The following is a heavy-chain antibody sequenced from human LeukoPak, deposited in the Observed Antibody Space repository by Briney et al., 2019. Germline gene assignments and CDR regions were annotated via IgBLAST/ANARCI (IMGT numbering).Heavy chain of an antibody. D-gene: IGHD3-3*01. CDR3: ARNDFWSGKDFDY. V-gene: IGHV4-30-4*08. J-gene: IGHJ4*02. CDR2: IYYSGST. CDR1: GGSISSGDHY. Sequence: SETLSLTCTVSGGSISSGDHYWSWIRQPPGKGLEWIGYIYYSGSTYYNPSLKSRVTISVDTSKNQFSLKLSSVTAADTAVYYCARNDFWSGKDFDYWGQGTLVTVSS.